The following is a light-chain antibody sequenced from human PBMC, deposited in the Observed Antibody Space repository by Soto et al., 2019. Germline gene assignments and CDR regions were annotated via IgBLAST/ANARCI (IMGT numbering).Light chain of an antibody. CDR2: GAS. J-gene: IGKJ4*01. CDR3: QQNNNWPLT. CDR1: QSVSSN. Sequence: EIVMTQSPATLSVSPGERATLSCRASQSVSSNLAWYQQKPGQAPRLLIYGASTRATGISARFSASGSGTQFTLTISSLQSEDFAVYYCQQNNNWPLTFGGGSNVEIK. V-gene: IGKV3-15*01.